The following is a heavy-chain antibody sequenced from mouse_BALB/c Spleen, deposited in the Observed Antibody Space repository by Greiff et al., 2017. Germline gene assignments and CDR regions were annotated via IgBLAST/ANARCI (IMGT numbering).Heavy chain of an antibody. CDR3: ARTLLRGYFDY. CDR2: IWAGGST. D-gene: IGHD1-2*01. V-gene: IGHV2-9*02. CDR1: GFSLTSYG. J-gene: IGHJ2*01. Sequence: VLLVESGPGLVAPSQSLSITCTVSGFSLTSYGVHWVRQPPGKGLEWLGIIWAGGSTNYNSALMSRLSISKDNSKSQVFLKMNRLQTDDTAMYYCARTLLRGYFDYWGQGTTLTVSS.